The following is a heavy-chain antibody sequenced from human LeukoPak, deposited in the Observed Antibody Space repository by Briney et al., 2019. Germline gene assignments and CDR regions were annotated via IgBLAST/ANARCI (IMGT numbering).Heavy chain of an antibody. CDR2: FYYTRST. CDR1: GGSISGYY. D-gene: IGHD2-2*01. Sequence: PSETLSLTCTVSGGSISGYYWSWVRQPPGKGLEWIGYFYYTRSTNYNPSLKSRVTISVDTSKNQFSLRLSSVTAADTAVYYCARLQYCSGTSCYWFDPWGQGTLVTVSS. V-gene: IGHV4-59*12. J-gene: IGHJ5*02. CDR3: ARLQYCSGTSCYWFDP.